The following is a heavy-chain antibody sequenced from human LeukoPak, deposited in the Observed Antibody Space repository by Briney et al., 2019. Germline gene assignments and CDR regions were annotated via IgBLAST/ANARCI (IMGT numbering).Heavy chain of an antibody. D-gene: IGHD3-22*01. CDR2: ISSSSSYI. Sequence: GGSLRLSCAASGFTFSSYSMNWVRQAPGKGLEWVSSISSSSSYIYYADSVKGRFTISRDNAKNSLYLQMNSLRAEDTAVYYCARDYDSSGYFPWYWGQGTLVTVS. V-gene: IGHV3-21*01. CDR1: GFTFSSYS. J-gene: IGHJ4*02. CDR3: ARDYDSSGYFPWY.